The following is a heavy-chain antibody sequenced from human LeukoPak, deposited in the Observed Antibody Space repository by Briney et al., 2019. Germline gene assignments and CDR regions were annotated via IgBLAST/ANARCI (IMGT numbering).Heavy chain of an antibody. V-gene: IGHV5-51*01. J-gene: IGHJ4*02. CDR3: ARHVSGTYSQLGY. CDR2: IYPGDSDT. Sequence: GGSLKISFKGSGYSFTSYWIGWVRRMPGKGLGWMGMIYPGDSDTRYSPSFRGQVTISADKSISTAYLQWSSLKASDTAMYYCARHVSGTYSQLGYRGQGTLSPSPQ. D-gene: IGHD1-26*01. CDR1: GYSFTSYW.